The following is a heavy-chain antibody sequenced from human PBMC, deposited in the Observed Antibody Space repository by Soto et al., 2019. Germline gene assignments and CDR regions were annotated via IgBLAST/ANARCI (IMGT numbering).Heavy chain of an antibody. V-gene: IGHV4-39*01. CDR2: IYYSGST. CDR3: ARPSGIAVAGGIDY. Sequence: SETLSLTCTVSGGSISSSSYYWGWIRQPPGKGLEWIGSIYYSGSTYYNPSLKSRVTISVDTSKNQFSLKLSSVTAADTAVYYCARPSGIAVAGGIDYWGQGTLVTVSS. CDR1: GGSISSSSYY. J-gene: IGHJ4*02. D-gene: IGHD6-19*01.